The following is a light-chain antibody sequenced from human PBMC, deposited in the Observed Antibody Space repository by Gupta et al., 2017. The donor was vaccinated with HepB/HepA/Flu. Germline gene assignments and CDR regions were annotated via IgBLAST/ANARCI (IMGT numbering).Light chain of an antibody. CDR2: GAV. CDR1: QSVSSSY. J-gene: IGKJ2*01. V-gene: IGKV3-20*01. CDR3: QHDGNSHL. Sequence: GPLSLSPGERATLSCRASQSVSSSYLDWYQQKPGQAPRLLNYGAVSRAIGIPDRFSGTGCGTDFTLTSSRREAEDFAVGYWQHDGNSHLFGPGTKMEI.